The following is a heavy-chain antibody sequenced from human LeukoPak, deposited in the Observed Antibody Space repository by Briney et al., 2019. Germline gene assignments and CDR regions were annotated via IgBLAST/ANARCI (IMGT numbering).Heavy chain of an antibody. CDR3: ARLGYCSGGSCHPPDAFDI. V-gene: IGHV3-53*04. CDR1: GLTFSSYA. Sequence: GGSLRLSCAASGLTFSSYAMSWVRQAPGKGLEWVSVIYSGGSTYYADSVKGRFTISRHNSKNTLYLQMNSLRAEDTAVYYCARLGYCSGGSCHPPDAFDIWGQGTMVTVSS. CDR2: IYSGGST. D-gene: IGHD2-15*01. J-gene: IGHJ3*02.